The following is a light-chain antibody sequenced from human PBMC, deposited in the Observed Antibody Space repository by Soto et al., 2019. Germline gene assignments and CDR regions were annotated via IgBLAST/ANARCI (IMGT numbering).Light chain of an antibody. Sequence: EILMTQSPGTLSLSPGDRATLSCRASQSIGSSLAWYQHRPGQAPRLLIYVASTRATGIPARFSGSGSGTDFTLNIFSLQTVDSAVYYGQQRGEYPPGATFGQGTQLEIK. J-gene: IGKJ5*01. CDR3: QQRGEYPPGAT. CDR1: QSIGSS. CDR2: VAS. V-gene: IGKV3-11*01.